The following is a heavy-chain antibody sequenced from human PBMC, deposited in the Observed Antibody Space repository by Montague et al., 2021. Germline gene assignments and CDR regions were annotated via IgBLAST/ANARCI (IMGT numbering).Heavy chain of an antibody. CDR1: GGSFSAYY. Sequence: SETLSLTCAVSGGSFSAYYWDWIRQPPGEGLEWIGEIHHSGITYYNPSLNSRLTISLDTSKNQFSLKLNSVTAADTAVYFCARRSRLKSPVDYWGQGTLVTVSS. J-gene: IGHJ4*02. CDR2: IHHSGIT. CDR3: ARRSRLKSPVDY. V-gene: IGHV4-34*01.